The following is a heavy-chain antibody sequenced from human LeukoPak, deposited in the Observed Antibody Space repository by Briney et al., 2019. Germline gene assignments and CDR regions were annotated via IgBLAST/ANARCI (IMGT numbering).Heavy chain of an antibody. CDR2: ISYDGSNK. J-gene: IGHJ4*02. V-gene: IGHV3-30*18. D-gene: IGHD4-17*01. Sequence: GGSLRLSCAASGFTFSSYGMHWVRQAPGKGLEWVAVISYDGSNKYYADSVKGRFTISRDNSKNTLFLQMNSLRTEDTAVYYCAKNSLSSRLRYFDYWGQGTLVTVSS. CDR3: AKNSLSSRLRYFDY. CDR1: GFTFSSYG.